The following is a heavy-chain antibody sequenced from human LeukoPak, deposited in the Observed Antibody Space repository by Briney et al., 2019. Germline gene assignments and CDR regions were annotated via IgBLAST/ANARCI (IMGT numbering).Heavy chain of an antibody. D-gene: IGHD4-11*01. CDR3: ARSGSNYYYYYMDV. V-gene: IGHV1-69*05. CDR1: GGTFSSYA. J-gene: IGHJ6*03. Sequence: SVKVSCKASGGTFSSYAISWVRQAPGQGLEWMGGIIPIFGTADYAQKFQGRVTITTDESTSTAYMELSSLRSEDTAVYYCARSGSNYYYYYMDVWGKGTTVTVSS. CDR2: IIPIFGTA.